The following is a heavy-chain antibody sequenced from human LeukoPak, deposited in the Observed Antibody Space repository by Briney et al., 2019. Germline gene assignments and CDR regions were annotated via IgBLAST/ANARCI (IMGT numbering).Heavy chain of an antibody. Sequence: GGSLRLSRAASGFTFSSYSMNWVRQAPGKGLEWVSSISSSSSYIYYADSVKGRFTISRDNAKNSLYMQMSSLRAEDMALYYCAKAGGSGYYNDAFDIWGQGTMVTVSS. D-gene: IGHD3-22*01. V-gene: IGHV3-21*04. CDR2: ISSSSSYI. CDR1: GFTFSSYS. CDR3: AKAGGSGYYNDAFDI. J-gene: IGHJ3*02.